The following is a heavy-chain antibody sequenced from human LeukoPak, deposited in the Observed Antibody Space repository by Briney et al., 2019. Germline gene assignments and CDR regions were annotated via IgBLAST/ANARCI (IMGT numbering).Heavy chain of an antibody. Sequence: SETLSLTCTVSGGSISSSGCYWGWIRQPPGKGLEWIGSIYYSGSTYYNPSLKSRVTISVDTSKNQFSLKLSSVTAADTAVYYCASYGSGSYRFDPWGQGTLVTVSS. CDR1: GGSISSSGCY. CDR2: IYYSGST. D-gene: IGHD3-10*01. J-gene: IGHJ5*02. CDR3: ASYGSGSYRFDP. V-gene: IGHV4-39*01.